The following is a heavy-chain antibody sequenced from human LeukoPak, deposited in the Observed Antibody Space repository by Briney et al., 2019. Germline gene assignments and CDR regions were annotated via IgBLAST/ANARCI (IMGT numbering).Heavy chain of an antibody. J-gene: IGHJ4*02. CDR3: DTEWMGIGDH. CDR2: IKSKTDGGTT. D-gene: IGHD5-12*01. Sequence: PGGSLRLSCAASGFTFSNAWMSWVRQAPGKGLEWVGRIKSKTDGGTTDYAVPVKGRFTISRDGSKDTLYLQMNSLKSEDTAVYYCDTEWMGIGDHWGQGTLVTVSS. V-gene: IGHV3-15*01. CDR1: GFTFSNAW.